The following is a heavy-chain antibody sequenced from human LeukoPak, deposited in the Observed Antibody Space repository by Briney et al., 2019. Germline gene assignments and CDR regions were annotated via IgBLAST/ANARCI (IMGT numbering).Heavy chain of an antibody. CDR1: GGSISSGGYY. D-gene: IGHD3-22*01. V-gene: IGHV4-61*08. CDR3: ARELRYDNSDSGAF. CDR2: IYYSGST. Sequence: SETLSLTCTVSGGSISSGGYYWSWIRQPPGKGLEWIGYIYYSGSTNYNPSLKSRVTISVDTSKNQFSLKLSSVTAADTAVYYCARELRYDNSDSGAFWGQGTVVTVSS. J-gene: IGHJ3*01.